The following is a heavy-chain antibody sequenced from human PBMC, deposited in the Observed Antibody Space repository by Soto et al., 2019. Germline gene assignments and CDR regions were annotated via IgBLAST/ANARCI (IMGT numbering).Heavy chain of an antibody. CDR1: GGSVSSGSYY. CDR2: IYYSGST. CDR3: ARDGPARSVLRYFEHYYYYGMDV. V-gene: IGHV4-61*01. Sequence: PSETLSLTCTVSGGSVSSGSYYWSWIRQPPGKGLEWIGYIYYSGSTNYNPSLKSRVTISVDTSKNRFSLKLSSVTAADTAVYYCARDGPARSVLRYFEHYYYYGMDVWGQGTTVTVSS. D-gene: IGHD3-9*01. J-gene: IGHJ6*02.